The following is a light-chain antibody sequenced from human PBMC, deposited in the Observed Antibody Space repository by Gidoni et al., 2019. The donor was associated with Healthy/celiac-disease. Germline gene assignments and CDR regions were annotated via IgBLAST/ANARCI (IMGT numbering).Light chain of an antibody. CDR1: QSVSSY. CDR2: DAA. CDR3: QQRSNWPPIT. J-gene: IGKJ5*01. V-gene: IGKV3-11*01. Sequence: EIVLTQSSATLSLSPGERATLSCRASQSVSSYLAWYQQKPGQAPRLLIYDAANRATVIPARFSGSGSGTDFTLPISSLEPEDFAVYYCQQRSNWPPITFGQGTRLEIK.